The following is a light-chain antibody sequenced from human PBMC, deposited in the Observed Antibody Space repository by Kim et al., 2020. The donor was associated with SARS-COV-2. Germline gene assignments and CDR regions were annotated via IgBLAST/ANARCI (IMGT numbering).Light chain of an antibody. V-gene: IGLV4-69*01. J-gene: IGLJ1*01. Sequence: QLVLTQSPSASASLGASVKLTCTLSSGHSSYAIAWHQQQPEKGPRYLMRVNSDGSHSRGDGIPDRFSGSSSGAERYLSISSLQSEDEADYYCQTSDTDIHVCGTGTKVNGL. CDR1: SGHSSYA. CDR2: VNSDGSH. CDR3: QTSDTDIHV.